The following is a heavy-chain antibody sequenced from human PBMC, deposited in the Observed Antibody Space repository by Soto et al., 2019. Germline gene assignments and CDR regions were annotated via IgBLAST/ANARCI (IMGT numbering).Heavy chain of an antibody. CDR2: ISAYNGNT. J-gene: IGHJ4*02. CDR3: ARGAEYYYDSSGYAGRDY. D-gene: IGHD3-22*01. Sequence: ASVKVSCKSSGYTFTSYGISWVRQAPGQGLEWMGWISAYNGNTKYAQNLQGRVTMTTDTSKNQFSLKLSSVTAANTAVYYCARGAEYYYDSSGYAGRDYWGQGTLVTVPS. CDR1: GYTFTSYG. V-gene: IGHV1-18*01.